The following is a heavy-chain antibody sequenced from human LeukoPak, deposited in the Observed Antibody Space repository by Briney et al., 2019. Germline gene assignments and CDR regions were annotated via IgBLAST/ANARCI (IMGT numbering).Heavy chain of an antibody. CDR1: GGSISSSTYY. CDR3: ARVHWSGYAHPDV. J-gene: IGHJ6*04. D-gene: IGHD3-3*01. Sequence: SETLSLTCTVSGGSISSSTYYWGWIRQPPGKGLEWIGSMYYSGSTYYNPSLTSRVTISVDTSKNQFSLKLSSVTAADTAVYYCARVHWSGYAHPDVWGKGTTVTVSS. CDR2: MYYSGST. V-gene: IGHV4-39*07.